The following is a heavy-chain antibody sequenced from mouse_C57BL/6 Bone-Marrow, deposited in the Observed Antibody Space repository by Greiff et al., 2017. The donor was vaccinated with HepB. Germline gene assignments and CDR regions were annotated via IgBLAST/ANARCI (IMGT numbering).Heavy chain of an antibody. CDR1: GYTFTDYY. J-gene: IGHJ3*01. CDR3: AREGAYYSPLAY. Sequence: EVQLQQSGPELVKPGASVKISCKASGYTFTDYYMNWVKQSHGKSLEWIGDINPNNGGTSYNQKFKGKATLTVDKSSSTAYMELRSLTSEDSAVYYCAREGAYYSPLAYWGQGTLVTVSA. V-gene: IGHV1-26*01. D-gene: IGHD2-12*01. CDR2: INPNNGGT.